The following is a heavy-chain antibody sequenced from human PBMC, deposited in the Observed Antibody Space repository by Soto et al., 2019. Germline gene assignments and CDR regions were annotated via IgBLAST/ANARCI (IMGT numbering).Heavy chain of an antibody. Sequence: GGSLRLSCADSGCTFSSYRLSWVRQAPGKGLEWVANIKQDGSEKYYVDSVKGRFTISRDNAKNSLYLQMNSLRAENTAVDYGARALVEEGELGYYYSVMAVWGQGTTVTVSS. CDR3: ARALVEEGELGYYYSVMAV. D-gene: IGHD1-26*01. J-gene: IGHJ6*02. CDR1: GCTFSSYR. CDR2: IKQDGSEK. V-gene: IGHV3-7*04.